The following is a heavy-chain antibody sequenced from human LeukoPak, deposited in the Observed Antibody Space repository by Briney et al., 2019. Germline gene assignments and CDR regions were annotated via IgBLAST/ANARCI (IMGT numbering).Heavy chain of an antibody. CDR1: GFTFSSYW. CDR2: IKQDGSEK. V-gene: IGHV3-7*01. CDR3: ARSGASVVRRFDP. J-gene: IGHJ5*02. Sequence: GGSLRLSCAASGFTFSSYWMSWVRQAPGKGLEWVANIKQDGSEKYYVDSVKGRFTISRDNAKNSLYLQMNSLRAEDTAVYYCARSGASVVRRFDPWGQGTLVTVSS. D-gene: IGHD2-15*01.